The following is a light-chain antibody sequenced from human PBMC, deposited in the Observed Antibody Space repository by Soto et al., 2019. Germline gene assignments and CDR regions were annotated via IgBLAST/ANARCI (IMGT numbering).Light chain of an antibody. V-gene: IGKV1-39*01. CDR2: AAS. J-gene: IGKJ2*01. CDR1: QSISSY. Sequence: DIQMTQSPSSLSASVGDRVTITCRASQSISSYLNWYQQKPGKAPKLLIYAASSLQSGVPSRFSGRGSGTDFTLTISSLQPEDFATYYCQQSYSTPTFGQGTKLEI. CDR3: QQSYSTPT.